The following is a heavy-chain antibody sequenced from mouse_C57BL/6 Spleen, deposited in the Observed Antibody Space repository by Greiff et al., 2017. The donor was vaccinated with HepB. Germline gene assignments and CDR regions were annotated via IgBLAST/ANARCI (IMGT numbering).Heavy chain of an antibody. CDR2: INPNNGGT. D-gene: IGHD1-1*01. J-gene: IGHJ4*01. CDR3: ARAEYYYDSSYCPMDY. CDR1: GYTFTDYN. Sequence: EVQLQQSGPELVKPGASVKMSCKASGYTFTDYNMHWVKQSHGKSLELIGYINPNNGGTSYNQKFKGKATLTVNKSSSTAYMELRSLTSEDSAIYYCARAEYYYDSSYCPMDYWGQGTSVTVSS. V-gene: IGHV1-22*01.